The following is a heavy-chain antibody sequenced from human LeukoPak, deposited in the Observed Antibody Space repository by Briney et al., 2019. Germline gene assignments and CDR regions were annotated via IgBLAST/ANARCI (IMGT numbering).Heavy chain of an antibody. CDR3: ARADSSSWAPSGY. D-gene: IGHD6-13*01. J-gene: IGHJ4*02. CDR1: GGSISSSSYY. CDR2: IYYSGST. Sequence: SETLSLTCTVSGGSISSSSYYWGWIRQPPGKGLEWIGSIYYSGSTYYNPSLKSRVTISVDTSKNQFSLKLSSVTAADTAVYYCARADSSSWAPSGYWGQGTLVTVSS. V-gene: IGHV4-39*07.